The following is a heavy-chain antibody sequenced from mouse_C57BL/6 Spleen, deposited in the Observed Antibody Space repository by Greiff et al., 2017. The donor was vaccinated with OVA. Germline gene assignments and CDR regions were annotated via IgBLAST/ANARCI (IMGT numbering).Heavy chain of an antibody. CDR3: TNYYYGSRYFDY. Sequence: EVQLQQSGTVLARPGASVKMSCKTSGYTFTSYWMHWVKQRPGQGLEWIGAIYPGNSDTSYNQKFKGKAKLTAVTSASTAYMELSSLTNEDSAVYDCTNYYYGSRYFDYWGQGTTLTVSS. V-gene: IGHV1-5*01. CDR2: IYPGNSDT. CDR1: GYTFTSYW. J-gene: IGHJ2*01. D-gene: IGHD1-1*01.